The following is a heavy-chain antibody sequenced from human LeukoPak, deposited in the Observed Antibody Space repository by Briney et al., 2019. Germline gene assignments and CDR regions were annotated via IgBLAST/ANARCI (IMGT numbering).Heavy chain of an antibody. CDR3: ARIGFGAPYHFDS. J-gene: IGHJ4*02. CDR2: IYYTGTI. CDR1: GYSVSRDF. V-gene: IGHV4-59*02. D-gene: IGHD3-10*01. Sequence: PSETLSLTCTVPGYSVSRDFWSWIRQSPGKGLEWIGNIYYTGTINYNPSLTSRVTISVDTSKNQFSLKLTSVTAADTGVYYCARIGFGAPYHFDSWGQGTLVTVSS.